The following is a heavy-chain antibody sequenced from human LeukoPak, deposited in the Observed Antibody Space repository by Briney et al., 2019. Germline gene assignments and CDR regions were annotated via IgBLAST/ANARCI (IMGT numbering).Heavy chain of an antibody. J-gene: IGHJ4*02. CDR1: GGSFSGYY. V-gene: IGHV4-34*01. CDR2: INHSGST. CDR3: AREAGHRW. Sequence: ASETLSLTCAVYGGSFSGYYWSWIRQPPGKELEWIGEINHSGSTNYNPSLKSRVTISVGTSKSQFSLKLSSVTAADTAVYYCAREAGHRWWGQGTLVTVSS. D-gene: IGHD6-19*01.